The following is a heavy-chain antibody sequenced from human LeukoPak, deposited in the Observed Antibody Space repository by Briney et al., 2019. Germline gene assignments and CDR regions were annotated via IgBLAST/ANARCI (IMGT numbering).Heavy chain of an antibody. CDR1: GFTFSSYA. J-gene: IGHJ4*02. Sequence: GGSLRLSCAASGFTFSSYAMSWVRQAPGKGLEWVSAISGSGGSTYYADSVKGRFTISRDSSKNTLYLQMNSLRAEDTAVYYCARYGDYLYYFDYWGQGTLVTVSS. CDR2: ISGSGGST. V-gene: IGHV3-23*01. CDR3: ARYGDYLYYFDY. D-gene: IGHD4-17*01.